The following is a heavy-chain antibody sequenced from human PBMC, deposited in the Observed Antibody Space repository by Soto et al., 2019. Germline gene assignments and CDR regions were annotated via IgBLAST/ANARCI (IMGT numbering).Heavy chain of an antibody. V-gene: IGHV3-23*01. CDR3: AKDRRDSSSLARASYYGMDV. CDR1: VFTFISYA. CDR2: ISGSGGST. J-gene: IGHJ6*02. D-gene: IGHD6-6*01. Sequence: GWSLRLSCASSVFTFISYAMSWVRQAPGKGLEWVSAISGSGGSTYYADSVKGRFTISRDNSKNTLYLQMNSLRAEDTAVYYCAKDRRDSSSLARASYYGMDVWGQGTTVTVSS.